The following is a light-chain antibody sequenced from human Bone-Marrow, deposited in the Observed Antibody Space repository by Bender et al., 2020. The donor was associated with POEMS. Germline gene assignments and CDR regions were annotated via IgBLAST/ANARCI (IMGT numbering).Light chain of an antibody. V-gene: IGLV1-44*01. Sequence: QSVLTQPPSASGTPGQRVTISCSGGSSNIGAHAVNWYQHLPGTAPKLLIYSSHRRPSEVPDRFSGSRSGTSASLAISGLQAEDEADYYCSSYSTTSPRVFGGGTKLTVL. CDR1: SSNIGAHA. CDR3: SSYSTTSPRV. CDR2: SSH. J-gene: IGLJ3*02.